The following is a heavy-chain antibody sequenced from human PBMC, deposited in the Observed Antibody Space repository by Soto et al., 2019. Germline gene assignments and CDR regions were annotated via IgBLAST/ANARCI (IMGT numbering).Heavy chain of an antibody. CDR1: GYTFTSYG. Sequence: QVQLVQSGAEVKKPGASVKVSCKASGYTFTSYGISWVRQAPGQGLEWLGWISAYNGNTNYAQKLQVRVTMTTDTSTSTAYMELRSLRSDDTAVYYCARMVWMVRGVINGPDYWGQGTLVTVSS. J-gene: IGHJ4*02. D-gene: IGHD3-10*01. CDR2: ISAYNGNT. V-gene: IGHV1-18*01. CDR3: ARMVWMVRGVINGPDY.